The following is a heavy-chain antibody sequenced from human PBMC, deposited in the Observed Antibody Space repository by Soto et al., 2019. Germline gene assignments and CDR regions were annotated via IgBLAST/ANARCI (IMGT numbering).Heavy chain of an antibody. V-gene: IGHV4-34*01. Sequence: SETLSLTCAVYGGSFSGAYWSWIRQPPGKGLEWIGEIDHSGSTNYNPSLKSRVTISVDTSKNQFSLHLSSVTAADTAVYHCARGYLYGDSSPCYANWFDPGGGESGVTVPS. J-gene: IGHJ5*02. D-gene: IGHD3-22*01. CDR2: IDHSGST. CDR1: GGSFSGAY. CDR3: ARGYLYGDSSPCYANWFDP.